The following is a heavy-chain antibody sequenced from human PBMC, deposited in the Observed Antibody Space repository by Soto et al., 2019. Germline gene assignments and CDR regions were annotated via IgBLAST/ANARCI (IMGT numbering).Heavy chain of an antibody. J-gene: IGHJ5*02. CDR2: IIPNLGIA. D-gene: IGHD3-22*01. V-gene: IGHV1-69*08. CDR1: GGTFSSYT. Sequence: QVQLVQSGAEVKKPGSSVKVSCKASGGTFSSYTISWVRQAPGQGLEWMGRIIPNLGIANYAQKFQGRVTIPADKPTSTAYRELSSLRSEDTAVYYWAGDLGYYDSSGEWCNGFDPWGQGTLVTVSS. CDR3: AGDLGYYDSSGEWCNGFDP.